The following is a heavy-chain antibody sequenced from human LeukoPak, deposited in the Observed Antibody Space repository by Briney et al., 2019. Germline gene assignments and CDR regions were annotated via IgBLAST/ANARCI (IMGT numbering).Heavy chain of an antibody. CDR3: ARDLTSGSPVDY. V-gene: IGHV1-69*05. CDR1: GGTFSSYA. J-gene: IGHJ4*02. Sequence: GASVKVSCKASGGTFSSYAISWVRQAPGQGLEWMGRIIPIFGTANYAQKFQGRVTITTDESTSTAYMELSRLRSDDTAVYYCARDLTSGSPVDYWGQGTLVTVSS. D-gene: IGHD3-22*01. CDR2: IIPIFGTA.